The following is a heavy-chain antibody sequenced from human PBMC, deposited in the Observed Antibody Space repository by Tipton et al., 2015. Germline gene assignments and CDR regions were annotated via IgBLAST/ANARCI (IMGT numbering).Heavy chain of an antibody. Sequence: SLRLSCAASGLGVSGNSMSWVRQPPGKRLEWVSPINVNVATYYADSVKGRFTISKDTSKKSLYLQMDSLRAEDSALYYCATVLGTFFPAWGQGCMVTVSS. CDR1: GLGVSGNS. J-gene: IGHJ5*02. CDR2: INVNVAT. V-gene: IGHV3-53*01. D-gene: IGHD3-16*01. CDR3: ATVLGTFFPA.